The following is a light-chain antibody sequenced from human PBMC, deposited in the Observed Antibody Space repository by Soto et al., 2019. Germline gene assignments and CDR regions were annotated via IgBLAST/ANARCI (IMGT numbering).Light chain of an antibody. J-gene: IGKJ1*01. Sequence: EIVLTQSPGTLSLSPGDRATLSCRASQSVSSNYLAWYQQKPGQAPRLLIYGASSRATGVPDRFTGSGSGTEFTLTISRLEPEDLVMYYCQHYGDSPRRFGQGTKVEI. V-gene: IGKV3-20*01. CDR3: QHYGDSPRR. CDR2: GAS. CDR1: QSVSSNY.